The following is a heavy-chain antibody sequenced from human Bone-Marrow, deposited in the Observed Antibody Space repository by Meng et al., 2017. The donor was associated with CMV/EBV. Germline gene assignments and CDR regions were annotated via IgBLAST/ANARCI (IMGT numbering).Heavy chain of an antibody. D-gene: IGHD6-13*01. Sequence: GESLKISCAASGFTVSSNYMSWVRQAPGKRLEWVSVIYSGGSTYYADSVKGRFTISRDNSKNTLFLQMNSLRTEDTAMYYCVKDLLLTSWYPDAFDIWGQGTMVTVSS. V-gene: IGHV3-53*05. CDR3: VKDLLLTSWYPDAFDI. CDR1: GFTVSSNY. CDR2: IYSGGST. J-gene: IGHJ3*02.